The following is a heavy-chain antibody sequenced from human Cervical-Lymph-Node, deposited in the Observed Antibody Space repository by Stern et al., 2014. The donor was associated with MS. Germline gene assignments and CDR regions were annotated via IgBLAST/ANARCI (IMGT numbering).Heavy chain of an antibody. CDR3: ARGSTRADDY. J-gene: IGHJ4*02. V-gene: IGHV4-59*11. D-gene: IGHD2/OR15-2a*01. CDR2: THHSGST. CDR1: GASISRHY. Sequence: QVQLQESGPGLVKPSETLSLTCTVSGASISRHYWSWIRQPPGKRPEWIGYTHHSGSTNYNPSLKSRVTISVDTSNSQVSLKLISVTAADTAVYFCARGSTRADDYWGQGTLVTVSS.